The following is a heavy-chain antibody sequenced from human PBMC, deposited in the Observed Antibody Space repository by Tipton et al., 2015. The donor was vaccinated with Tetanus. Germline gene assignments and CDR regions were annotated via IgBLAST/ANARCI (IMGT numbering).Heavy chain of an antibody. CDR3: ARVRRGATTDLDY. D-gene: IGHD5-12*01. J-gene: IGHJ4*02. Sequence: GLVKPSETLSLTCTVSGGSVSSGSYYWSWIRQPPGKGLEWIGYIYYSGSTNYNPSLKSRVTISVDTSKNQFSLKLSSVTAADTAVYYCARVRRGATTDLDYWGQGTLVTVSS. CDR2: IYYSGST. CDR1: GGSVSSGSYY. V-gene: IGHV4-61*01.